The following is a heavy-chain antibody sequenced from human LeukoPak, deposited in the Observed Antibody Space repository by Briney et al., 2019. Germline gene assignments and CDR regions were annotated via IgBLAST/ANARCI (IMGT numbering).Heavy chain of an antibody. Sequence: GGSLRLSCVASGFMFSDYAMSWVRQAPGKGLEWVSSISSSGGTTFYADSVKGRFTISRDLFKKTVHLEMKAMRAEDTAVYYCARGGRGQTYGYPDYWGRGNLVTVSS. V-gene: IGHV3-23*01. D-gene: IGHD5-18*01. CDR1: GFMFSDYA. CDR2: ISSSGGTT. CDR3: ARGGRGQTYGYPDY. J-gene: IGHJ4*02.